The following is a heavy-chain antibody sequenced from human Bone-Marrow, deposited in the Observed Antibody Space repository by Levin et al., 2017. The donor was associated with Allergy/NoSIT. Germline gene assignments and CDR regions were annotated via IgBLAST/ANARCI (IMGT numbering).Heavy chain of an antibody. J-gene: IGHJ3*02. D-gene: IGHD2-21*02. CDR1: RFSFQRYW. CDR3: VSMGSDSELDAFDI. Sequence: LAGGSLRLSCTASRFSFQRYWMQWVRQAPGKGLVWISRINSDGSDTTYADAVKGRFSTSRDNDRNTLSLQMNSLGVDDTAMYYCVSMGSDSELDAFDIWGQGAMVTVTS. CDR2: INSDGSDT. V-gene: IGHV3-74*03.